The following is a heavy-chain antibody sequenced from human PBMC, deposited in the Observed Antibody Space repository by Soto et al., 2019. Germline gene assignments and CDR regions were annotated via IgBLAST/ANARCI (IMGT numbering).Heavy chain of an antibody. V-gene: IGHV3-33*05. Sequence: GFTFSSYAMHWVRQAPGEGLQWVASISYLGGHERYSDSVKGRFAISRDTSKNTLYLQMGSLRADETAVFYCARGPYDNDAFDVWGHGTVVTVSS. CDR3: ARGPYDNDAFDV. J-gene: IGHJ3*01. CDR2: ISYLGGHE. D-gene: IGHD5-12*01. CDR1: GFTFSSYA.